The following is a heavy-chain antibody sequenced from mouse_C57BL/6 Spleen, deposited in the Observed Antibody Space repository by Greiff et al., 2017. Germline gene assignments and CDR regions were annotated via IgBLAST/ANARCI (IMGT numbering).Heavy chain of an antibody. CDR2: IYPSDSET. J-gene: IGHJ3*01. V-gene: IGHV1-61*01. CDR3: ARGRAMITFAY. D-gene: IGHD2-4*01. Sequence: VQLQQPGAELVRPGSSVKLSCKASGYTFTSYWLDWVKQRPGQGLEWIGNIYPSDSETHYNQKFKDKATLTVEKSSSTAYMQLSGLTSEDSAVYYCARGRAMITFAYWGQGTLVTVSA. CDR1: GYTFTSYW.